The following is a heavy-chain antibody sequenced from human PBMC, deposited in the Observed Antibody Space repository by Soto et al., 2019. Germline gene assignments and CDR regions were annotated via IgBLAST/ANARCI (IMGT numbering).Heavy chain of an antibody. Sequence: SETLSLTCTVSGGSISSYYWSWIRQPAGKGLEWIGRIYTSGSTNYNPSLKSRVTMSVDTSKNQFSLKLSSVTAADTAVYYCARMGGYGSGSYSYGMDVWRQGTTVTVSS. J-gene: IGHJ6*02. CDR2: IYTSGST. D-gene: IGHD3-10*01. CDR3: ARMGGYGSGSYSYGMDV. CDR1: GGSISSYY. V-gene: IGHV4-4*07.